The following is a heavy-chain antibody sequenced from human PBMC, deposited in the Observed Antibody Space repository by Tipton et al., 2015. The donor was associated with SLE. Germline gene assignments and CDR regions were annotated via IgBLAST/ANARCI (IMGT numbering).Heavy chain of an antibody. J-gene: IGHJ4*02. CDR3: AGAWQGYCSGGTCYVLDY. D-gene: IGHD2-15*01. CDR1: SGSFNPYY. CDR2: INHSGST. Sequence: TLSLTCAVYSGSFNPYYWTWIRQPPGKGLEWIGEINHSGSTNYSPSLESRVTISLERSRNQFSLILTSVTAADTAVYYCAGAWQGYCSGGTCYVLDYWGQGTLVTVSS. V-gene: IGHV4-34*01.